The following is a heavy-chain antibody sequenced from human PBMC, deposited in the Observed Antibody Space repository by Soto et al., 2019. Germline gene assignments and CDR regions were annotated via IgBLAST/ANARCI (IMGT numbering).Heavy chain of an antibody. CDR3: ARGRSSWYHFDY. J-gene: IGHJ4*02. V-gene: IGHV4-59*01. D-gene: IGHD6-13*01. CDR1: GGSISSYY. CDR2: IYYSGST. Sequence: LSLTCTVSGGSISSYYWIWIRQPPGKGLEWIGYIYYSGSTNYNPSLKSRVTISVDTSKNQFSLKLSSVTAADTAVYYCARGRSSWYHFDYWGQGTLVTVSS.